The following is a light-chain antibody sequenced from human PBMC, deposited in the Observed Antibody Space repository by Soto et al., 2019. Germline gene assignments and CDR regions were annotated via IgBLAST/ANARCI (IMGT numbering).Light chain of an antibody. CDR3: QQRSNWPRT. V-gene: IGKV3D-20*02. J-gene: IGKJ1*01. CDR2: RAS. Sequence: EIVLTQSPGTLSLSPGERATLSCRASQSVSSNYLAWYQQKPGQAPKVLIYRASIRATGIPDRFTGSGSGTDFTLTISSLEPEDFAVYYCQQRSNWPRTFGQGTKVDIK. CDR1: QSVSSNY.